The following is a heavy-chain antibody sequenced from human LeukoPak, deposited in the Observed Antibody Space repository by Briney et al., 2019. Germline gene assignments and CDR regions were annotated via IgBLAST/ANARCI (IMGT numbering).Heavy chain of an antibody. V-gene: IGHV1-2*02. CDR1: GYTFTSYG. D-gene: IGHD6-13*01. CDR2: INPNSGGT. J-gene: IGHJ1*01. CDR3: ARGGGSTWTQRGYFHP. Sequence: ASVKVSCKASGYTFTSYGISWVRQAPGQGLEWMGWINPNSGGTDYAQKFQGRVTMTRDTSISTAYMELSRLRSDDTAVYYCARGGGSTWTQRGYFHPWGQGTLVTVSS.